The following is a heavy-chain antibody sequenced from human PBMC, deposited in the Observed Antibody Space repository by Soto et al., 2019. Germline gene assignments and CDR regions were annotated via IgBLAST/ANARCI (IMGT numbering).Heavy chain of an antibody. J-gene: IGHJ5*01. CDR3: ATAAYSTSWYDF. V-gene: IGHV1-46*01. CDR1: EYTFTGYY. CDR2: INPSGGST. D-gene: IGHD6-13*01. Sequence: QVQLVQSGAEVKKPGASVKLSCKSSEYTFTGYYIHWVRQAPRQGLEGMGLINPSGGSTSYAQKFQGRATMTRDTSTSTVYMELSSLRSEDTAVYYCATAAYSTSWYDFWGQGTLVTVSS.